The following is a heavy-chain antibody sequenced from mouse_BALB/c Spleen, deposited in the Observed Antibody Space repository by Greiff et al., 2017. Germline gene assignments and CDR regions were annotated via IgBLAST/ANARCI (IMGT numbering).Heavy chain of an antibody. J-gene: IGHJ4*01. V-gene: IGHV1-15*01. CDR2: IDPETGGT. CDR3: TRWGYGSMDY. CDR1: GYTFTDYE. D-gene: IGHD2-2*01. Sequence: QVQLQQSGAELVRPGASVTLSCKASGYTFTDYEMHWVKQTPVHGLEWIGAIDPETGGTAYNQKFKGKATLTADKSSSTAYMELRSLTSEDSAVYYWTRWGYGSMDYWGQGTSVTVSS.